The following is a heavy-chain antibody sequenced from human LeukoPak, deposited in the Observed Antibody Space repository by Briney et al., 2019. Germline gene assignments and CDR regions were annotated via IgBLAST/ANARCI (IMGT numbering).Heavy chain of an antibody. CDR2: IYYSGST. Sequence: KPSETLSLTCTVSGGSISSYYWSWIRQPPGKGLEWIGYIYYSGSTNYNPSLKSRVTISVDTSKNQFSLKLSSVTAADTAVYYCAKFPPDYYDSSGYHLTSYWGQGTLVTVSS. CDR3: AKFPPDYYDSSGYHLTSY. CDR1: GGSISSYY. J-gene: IGHJ4*02. D-gene: IGHD3-22*01. V-gene: IGHV4-59*01.